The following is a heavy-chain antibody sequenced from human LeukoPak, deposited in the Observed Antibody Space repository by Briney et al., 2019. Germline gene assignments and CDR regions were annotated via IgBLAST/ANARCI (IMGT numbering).Heavy chain of an antibody. V-gene: IGHV4-59*01. J-gene: IGHJ4*02. CDR1: GGSISRYY. Sequence: SETLSLTCTVSGGSISRYYWSWIRQPPGKGLEWIGYKDYSGSTNYNRSLKSRVTISVDTSKNQFSLKLSSVTADDTAVYYCARDRGIAAPTDYWGQGTLVTVSS. CDR3: ARDRGIAAPTDY. CDR2: KDYSGST. D-gene: IGHD6-13*01.